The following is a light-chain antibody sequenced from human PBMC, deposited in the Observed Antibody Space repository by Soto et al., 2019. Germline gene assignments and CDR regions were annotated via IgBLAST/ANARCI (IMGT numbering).Light chain of an antibody. V-gene: IGKV1-33*01. Sequence: DIQMTQSPSSLSASVGDRVTITCQASQGISNYLNWYQQKPGKAPKLLIYDASNLETGGPSRFCGSGSATEFTITIISLQPQDIATNYCQQYDNLPPYTFGQGTKLEIK. CDR2: DAS. J-gene: IGKJ2*01. CDR1: QGISNY. CDR3: QQYDNLPPYT.